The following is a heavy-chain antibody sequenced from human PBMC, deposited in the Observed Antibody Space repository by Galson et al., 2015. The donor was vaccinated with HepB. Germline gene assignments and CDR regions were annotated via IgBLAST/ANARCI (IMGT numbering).Heavy chain of an antibody. J-gene: IGHJ4*02. D-gene: IGHD6-19*01. CDR1: GFTFSSYG. CDR3: ARVGLGSSGTDY. CDR2: IWYEGNYK. V-gene: IGHV3-33*01. Sequence: SLRLSCAASGFTFSSYGMHWVRQAPGKELEWVAVIWYEGNYKYYADSVKGRFTISRDNSKNTVYLQMNGLRAEDTAVYYCARVGLGSSGTDYWGQGTLVTVSP.